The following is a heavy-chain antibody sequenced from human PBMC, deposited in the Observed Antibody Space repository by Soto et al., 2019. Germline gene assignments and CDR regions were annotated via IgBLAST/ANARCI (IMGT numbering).Heavy chain of an antibody. CDR3: ARTGDSSWSDLFDY. Sequence: SETLSLTCTVSGGSISSYYWSWIRQPPGKGLEWIGYIYYSGSTNYNPSLKSRVTISVDTSKNQFSLKLSSVTAADTAVYYCARTGDSSWSDLFDYWGQGTLVTVSS. V-gene: IGHV4-59*01. D-gene: IGHD6-13*01. J-gene: IGHJ4*02. CDR1: GGSISSYY. CDR2: IYYSGST.